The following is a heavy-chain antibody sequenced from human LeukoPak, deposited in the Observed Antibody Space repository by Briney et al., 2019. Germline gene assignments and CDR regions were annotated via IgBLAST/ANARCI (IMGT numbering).Heavy chain of an antibody. CDR2: IISSSSYI. CDR3: ARAREYYYYYGLDV. V-gene: IGHV3-21*01. D-gene: IGHD5-24*01. J-gene: IGHJ6*02. Sequence: KPGGSLRLSCAASGFTFSSYSMNWVRQAPGKGLEWVSSIISSSSYIYYADSVKGRFTISRDNAKNSLYLQMNSLRAEDAAVYYCARAREYYYYYGLDVWGQGTTVTVSS. CDR1: GFTFSSYS.